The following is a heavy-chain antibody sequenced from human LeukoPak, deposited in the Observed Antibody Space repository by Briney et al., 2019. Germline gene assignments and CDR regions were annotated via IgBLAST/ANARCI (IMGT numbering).Heavy chain of an antibody. CDR2: ISGSGGST. CDR1: GFTFSSYG. J-gene: IGHJ3*02. D-gene: IGHD3-22*01. CDR3: AKYLARSMIVVVPDAFDI. Sequence: PGGSLRLPCAASGFTFSSYGMSWVRQAPGKGLEWVSAISGSGGSTYYADSVKGRFTISSDNSKNTLYLQMNSLRAEDTAVYYCAKYLARSMIVVVPDAFDIWGQGTMVTVSS. V-gene: IGHV3-23*01.